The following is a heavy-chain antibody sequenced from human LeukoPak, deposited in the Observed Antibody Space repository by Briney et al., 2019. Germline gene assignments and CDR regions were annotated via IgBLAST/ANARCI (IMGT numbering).Heavy chain of an antibody. D-gene: IGHD6-19*01. CDR3: ARVIPGSGWYGYYFDY. Sequence: PSETLSLTCTVSGDSISSGSFYWSWIRQHPGKGLEYIGYIYYSGSTYYNPSLKSRVTISIDTSRRHFSLQLTSVTAADTAVYYCARVIPGSGWYGYYFDYWGQGTLVTVSS. V-gene: IGHV4-31*03. CDR2: IYYSGST. J-gene: IGHJ4*02. CDR1: GDSISSGSFY.